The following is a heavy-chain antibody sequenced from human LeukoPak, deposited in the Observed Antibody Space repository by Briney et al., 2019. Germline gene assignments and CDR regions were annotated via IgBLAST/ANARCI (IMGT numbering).Heavy chain of an antibody. Sequence: PGGSLRLSCAASGFTFSSYAMSWVRQAPGKGLEWVSGTSGSGGSTYYADSVKGRFTISRDNSKNTLYLQMNSLRAEDTAVYYCAKDYYGSGSYRHFDQWGQGTLSPSPQ. J-gene: IGHJ4*02. CDR1: GFTFSSYA. D-gene: IGHD3-10*01. CDR3: AKDYYGSGSYRHFDQ. V-gene: IGHV3-23*01. CDR2: TSGSGGST.